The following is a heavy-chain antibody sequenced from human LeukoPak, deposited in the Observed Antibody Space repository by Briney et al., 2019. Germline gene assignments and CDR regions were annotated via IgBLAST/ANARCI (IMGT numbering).Heavy chain of an antibody. V-gene: IGHV3-23*01. Sequence: GGSLRLSCAASGFTFSSYAMSWVRQAPGKGLEWVSAICGSGGSTYYADSVKGRFTISRDNSKNTLYLQMNSLRAEDTAVYYCAKVGLVVVVAATLGAFDIWGQGTMVTVSS. D-gene: IGHD2-15*01. J-gene: IGHJ3*02. CDR2: ICGSGGST. CDR1: GFTFSSYA. CDR3: AKVGLVVVVAATLGAFDI.